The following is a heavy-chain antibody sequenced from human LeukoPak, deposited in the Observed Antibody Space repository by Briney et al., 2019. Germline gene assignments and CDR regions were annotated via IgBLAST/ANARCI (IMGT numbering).Heavy chain of an antibody. J-gene: IGHJ4*02. CDR1: GFTFSDYQ. CDR3: TSIAASAASCGKYYFDY. D-gene: IGHD6-13*01. Sequence: GGSLRLSCAASGFTFSDYQMGWVRQAPGKGLEWVANTRQDGSEKYYADSVKGRFTISRDNVKNSLYLQMNSLRAEDTAVYYCTSIAASAASCGKYYFDYWGQGTLVTVSS. CDR2: TRQDGSEK. V-gene: IGHV3-7*01.